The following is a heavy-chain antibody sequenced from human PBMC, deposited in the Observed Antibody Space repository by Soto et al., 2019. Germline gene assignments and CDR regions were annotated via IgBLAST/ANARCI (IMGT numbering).Heavy chain of an antibody. CDR3: ARSCCNEQHWFDA. CDR2: INSDGSST. J-gene: IGHJ5*02. V-gene: IGHV3-74*01. D-gene: IGHD6-13*01. CDR1: GVTFSGYW. Sequence: GGSLRPSCAASGVTFSGYWMHWVRQAPGKGLVWVSRINSDGSSTSYADSVRGRFTISRDNAKNTLHLQMNILIVEVTPFYFWARSCCNEQHWFDAWGWGLIVTVSS.